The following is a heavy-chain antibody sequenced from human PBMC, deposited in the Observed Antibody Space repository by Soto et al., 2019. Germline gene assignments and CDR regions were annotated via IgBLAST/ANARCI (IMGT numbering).Heavy chain of an antibody. J-gene: IGHJ6*02. D-gene: IGHD3-3*01. V-gene: IGHV3-48*03. Sequence: EVRLVESGGGLVQPGGSLRLSCEASGFTLTSYEMNWVRQAPGKGLEWVSYISSGGQTIYYADSVKGRFTISRDNAKKSLYLQMNSLRGEDAAVYYCARERPSSDFWSGYSFGMDVWGQGTTVTVSS. CDR2: ISSGGQTI. CDR1: GFTLTSYE. CDR3: ARERPSSDFWSGYSFGMDV.